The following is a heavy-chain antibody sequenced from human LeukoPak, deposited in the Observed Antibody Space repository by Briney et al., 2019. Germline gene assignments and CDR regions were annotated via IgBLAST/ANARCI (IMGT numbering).Heavy chain of an antibody. D-gene: IGHD3-22*01. CDR1: GFSFSSYS. CDR3: AREPGGYYYDSSGYYDN. J-gene: IGHJ4*02. CDR2: ISSSSAYI. Sequence: GGSLRLSCAASGFSFSSYSMNWVRQAPGKGLEWVSSISSSSAYIYYAHSVRGRFTISRDNAKNSPYLQMNSLRAEDTAVYYCAREPGGYYYDSSGYYDNWGQGTLVTVSS. V-gene: IGHV3-21*01.